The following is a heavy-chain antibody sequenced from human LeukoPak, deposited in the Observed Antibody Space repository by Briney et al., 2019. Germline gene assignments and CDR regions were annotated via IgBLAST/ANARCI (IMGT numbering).Heavy chain of an antibody. D-gene: IGHD3-10*01. CDR3: SWIRGALGFYFMDV. CDR2: IKSKTDGGTT. J-gene: IGHJ6*03. CDR1: GFTFSNAW. V-gene: IGHV3-15*01. Sequence: PGGSLRLSCAASGFTFSNAWMSWVRQAPGKGLEWVGRIKSKTDGGTTDYAAPVQGRFIISRDDSKDTLYLEMNSLKTEDTAVYYCSWIRGALGFYFMDVWGKGTTVTISS.